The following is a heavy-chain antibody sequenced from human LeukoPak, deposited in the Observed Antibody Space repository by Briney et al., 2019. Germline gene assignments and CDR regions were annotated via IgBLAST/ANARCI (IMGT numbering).Heavy chain of an antibody. D-gene: IGHD3-3*01. CDR2: IYHTGTT. V-gene: IGHV4-38-2*02. J-gene: IGHJ6*03. Sequence: SETLSLTCTVSGISVNTTYFWGWIRQAPGKGLEWIGSIYHTGTTDYNPSLKSRVTISIDTSKNQFSLNLRSVSAADTAVYYCTRDDFGIKTDWEDYYYMDVWGKGTTVTVSS. CDR1: GISVNTTYF. CDR3: TRDDFGIKTDWEDYYYMDV.